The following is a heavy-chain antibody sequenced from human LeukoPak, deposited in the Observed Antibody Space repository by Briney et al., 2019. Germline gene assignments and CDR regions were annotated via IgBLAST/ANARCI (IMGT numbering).Heavy chain of an antibody. CDR3: AKGYCSGGSCYSAAPFDY. D-gene: IGHD2-15*01. J-gene: IGHJ4*02. Sequence: GGSLRLSCAASGFTFSSYGMHWVREAPGKGLEWGAVISYDGSNKYYADSVKGRFTISRDNSKNTLYLQMNSLRAEDTAVYYCAKGYCSGGSCYSAAPFDYWGQGTLVTVSS. CDR1: GFTFSSYG. V-gene: IGHV3-30*18. CDR2: ISYDGSNK.